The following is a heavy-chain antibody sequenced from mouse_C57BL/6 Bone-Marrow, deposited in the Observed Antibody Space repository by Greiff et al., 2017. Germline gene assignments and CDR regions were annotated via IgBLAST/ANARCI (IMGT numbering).Heavy chain of an antibody. Sequence: DVMLVESGGGLVQSGRSLRLSCATSGFTFSDFYMEWVRQAPGKGLEWIAASRNKANDYTTEYSASVKGRFIVSRDTSQSILYLQMNALRAEDTAIYYCARDYEGAMDYWGQGTSVTVAS. CDR3: ARDYEGAMDY. V-gene: IGHV7-1*01. CDR2: SRNKANDYTT. CDR1: GFTFSDFY. D-gene: IGHD2-12*01. J-gene: IGHJ4*01.